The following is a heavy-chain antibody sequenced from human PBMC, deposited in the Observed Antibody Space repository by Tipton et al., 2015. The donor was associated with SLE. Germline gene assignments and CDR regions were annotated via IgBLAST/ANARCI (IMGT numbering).Heavy chain of an antibody. J-gene: IGHJ4*02. CDR3: ARYRAAGYFDY. D-gene: IGHD6-13*01. CDR2: IYHSGST. CDR1: GYSISNGYY. Sequence: TLSLTCDVSGYSISNGYYWGWIRQPPGKGLEWIGSIYHSGSTYYNPSLKSRVTISVDTSKNQFSLKLSSVTAADTAVYYCARYRAAGYFDYWGQGTLVTVSS. V-gene: IGHV4-38-2*01.